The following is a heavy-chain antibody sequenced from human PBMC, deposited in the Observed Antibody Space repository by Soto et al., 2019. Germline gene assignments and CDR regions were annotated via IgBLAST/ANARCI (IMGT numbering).Heavy chain of an antibody. CDR2: ISSSGSTI. D-gene: IGHD3-3*01. CDR1: GFTFSDYY. J-gene: IGHJ6*03. CDR3: ARGHYDFWSGSETRHYYYMDV. Sequence: GGSLRLSCAASGFTFSDYYMSWIRQAPGKGLEWVSYISSSGSTIYYADSVKGRFTISRDNAKNSLYLQMNSLRAEDTAVYYCARGHYDFWSGSETRHYYYMDVWGKGTTVTVSS. V-gene: IGHV3-11*01.